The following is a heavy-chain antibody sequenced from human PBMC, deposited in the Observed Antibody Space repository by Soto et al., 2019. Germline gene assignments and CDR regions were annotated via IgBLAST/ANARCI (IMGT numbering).Heavy chain of an antibody. Sequence: PGGSLRLSCAASGFTFSSYGMHWVRQAPGKGLEWVAVISYDGSNKYYADSVKGRFTISRDNSKNTLYLQMNSLRAEDTAVYYCAKEDRAGVAAGPHYYHYYCMDVWGQGTTVTVSS. CDR3: AKEDRAGVAAGPHYYHYYCMDV. CDR2: ISYDGSNK. J-gene: IGHJ6*02. D-gene: IGHD6-13*01. CDR1: GFTFSSYG. V-gene: IGHV3-30*18.